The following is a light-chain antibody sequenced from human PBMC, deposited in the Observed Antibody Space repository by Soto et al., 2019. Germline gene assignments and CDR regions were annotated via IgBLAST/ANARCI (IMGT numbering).Light chain of an antibody. CDR2: GAS. CDR1: QSVSSSY. J-gene: IGKJ4*01. CDR3: HHYDSSPLT. V-gene: IGKV3-20*01. Sequence: EIVLTQSPGTLSLSPGERATLSCRASQSVSSSYLAWYQQKPGQAPRLLIYGASSRATGIPYRFSGIGSGTDFTLTISRLEPEDLELYYCHHYDSSPLTFGGGTKVEIK.